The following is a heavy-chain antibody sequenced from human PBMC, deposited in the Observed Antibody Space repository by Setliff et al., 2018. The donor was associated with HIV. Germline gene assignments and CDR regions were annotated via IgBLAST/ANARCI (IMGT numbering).Heavy chain of an antibody. CDR3: TTYGPTAALES. V-gene: IGHV1-69-2*01. D-gene: IGHD3-10*01. CDR2: VDPEDGVP. Sequence: ASVKVSCKASGYTFTDYYMHWVQQAPGKGLEWMGRVDPEDGVPIYAEKFQGRVTITADTSTDTAYMELSSLRPEDTAIYYCTTYGPTAALESWGQGTLVTVSS. CDR1: GYTFTDYY. J-gene: IGHJ5*02.